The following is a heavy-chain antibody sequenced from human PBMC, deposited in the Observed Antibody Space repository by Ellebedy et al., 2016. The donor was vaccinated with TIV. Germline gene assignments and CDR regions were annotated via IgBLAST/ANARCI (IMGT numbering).Heavy chain of an antibody. V-gene: IGHV3-7*01. D-gene: IGHD4-23*01. CDR1: GGSFSSYY. Sequence: PSETLSLTCAVYGGSFSSYYWTWIRQAPGKGLEWVANIKKDGTEKYYVDSVRGRFTISRDNAKNSLYLQMDSLRADDTAVYYCAGGGGFLSDIWGQGTMVTVSS. CDR3: AGGGGFLSDI. J-gene: IGHJ3*02. CDR2: IKKDGTEK.